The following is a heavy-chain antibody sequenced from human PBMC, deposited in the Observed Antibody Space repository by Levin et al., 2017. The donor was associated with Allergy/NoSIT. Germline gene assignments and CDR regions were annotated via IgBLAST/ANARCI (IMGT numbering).Heavy chain of an antibody. CDR3: ARDRRGSSGWYKSGWFDP. CDR2: IIPIFGTA. Sequence: ASVKVSCKASGGTFSSNAISWVRQAPGQGLEWMGGIIPIFGTANYAQKFQGRVTITADESTSTAYMELSSLRSEDTAVYYCARDRRGSSGWYKSGWFDPWGQGTLVTVSS. D-gene: IGHD6-19*01. V-gene: IGHV1-69*13. CDR1: GGTFSSNA. J-gene: IGHJ5*02.